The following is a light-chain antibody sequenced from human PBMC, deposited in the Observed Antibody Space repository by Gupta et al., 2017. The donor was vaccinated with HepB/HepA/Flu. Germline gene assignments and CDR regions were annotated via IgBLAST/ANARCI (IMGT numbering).Light chain of an antibody. Sequence: VLRQPPSAFGTPGQRVTIYWSGTSSNIDSNTVNWYQQFPGSAPRLLIYLNNQRPSGVSDRFSGSKSGTSASLAISRLQSEDEAIYFFSLWDASLQVVFGGGTKLTVL. V-gene: IGLV1-44*01. J-gene: IGLJ2*01. CDR3: SLWDASLQVV. CDR2: LNN. CDR1: SSNIDSNT.